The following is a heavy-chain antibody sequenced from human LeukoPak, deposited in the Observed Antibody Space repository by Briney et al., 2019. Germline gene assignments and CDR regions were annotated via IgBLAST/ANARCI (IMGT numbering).Heavy chain of an antibody. Sequence: SETLSLTCTVSGGSISSYYWSWIRQPPGKGLEWIGYIYYSGSTNYNPSLKSRVTILVDTSKNQFSLKLSSVTAADTAVYYCARGYCSGGSCYLDYWGQGTLVTVSS. CDR2: IYYSGST. CDR3: ARGYCSGGSCYLDY. J-gene: IGHJ4*02. V-gene: IGHV4-59*08. D-gene: IGHD2-15*01. CDR1: GGSISSYY.